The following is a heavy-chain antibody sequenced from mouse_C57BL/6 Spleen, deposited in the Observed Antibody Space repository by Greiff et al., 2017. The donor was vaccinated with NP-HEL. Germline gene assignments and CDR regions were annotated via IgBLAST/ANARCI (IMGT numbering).Heavy chain of an antibody. CDR3: TRRFDYYGSSLYYFDY. CDR2: IDPETGGT. V-gene: IGHV1-15*01. CDR1: GYTFTDYE. Sequence: QVQLQQSGAELVRPGASVTLSCKASGYTFTDYEMHWVKQTPVHGLEWIGAIDPETGGTAYNQKFKGKAILTADKSSSTAYMELRSLTSEDSAVYYCTRRFDYYGSSLYYFDYWGQGTTLTVSS. J-gene: IGHJ2*01. D-gene: IGHD1-1*01.